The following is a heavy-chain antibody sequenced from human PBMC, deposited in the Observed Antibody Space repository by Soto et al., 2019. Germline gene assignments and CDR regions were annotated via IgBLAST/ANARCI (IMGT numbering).Heavy chain of an antibody. CDR2: IYYSGST. Sequence: SETLSLTCTVSGGSISSGDYYWSWIRQPQGKGLEWIGYIYYSGSTYYNPSLKSRVTISVDTSKNQFSLKMSSVTPADTAVYYCARSAKYYYDRSGYYPTHPFDSWGQGTLVTVS. V-gene: IGHV4-30-4*01. CDR1: GGSISSGDYY. D-gene: IGHD3-22*01. CDR3: ARSAKYYYDRSGYYPTHPFDS. J-gene: IGHJ5*01.